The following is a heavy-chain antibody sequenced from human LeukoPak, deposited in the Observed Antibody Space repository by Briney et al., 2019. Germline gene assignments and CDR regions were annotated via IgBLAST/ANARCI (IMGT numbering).Heavy chain of an antibody. V-gene: IGHV1-69*13. D-gene: IGHD1-7*01. Sequence: ASVKVSGKASGGTFSSYAISWVRQAPGQGLEWMGGIIPIFGTANYAQKFQGRVTITADESTSTAYMELSSLRSEDTAVYYCARGGTGTTYYYYMDVWGKGTTVTVSS. CDR2: IIPIFGTA. CDR1: GGTFSSYA. CDR3: ARGGTGTTYYYYMDV. J-gene: IGHJ6*03.